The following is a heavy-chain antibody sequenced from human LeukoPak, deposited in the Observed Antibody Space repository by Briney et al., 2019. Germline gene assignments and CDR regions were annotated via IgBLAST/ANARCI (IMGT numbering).Heavy chain of an antibody. CDR2: IYYSGST. Sequence: SETLSLTCTVSGGSISSSSYYWGWIRQPPGKGLEWIGSIYYSGSTYYNPSLKSRVTISVDTSKNQFSLKLSSVTAADTAVHYCARDPGYSYGSVWFDPWGQGTLVTVSS. D-gene: IGHD5-18*01. V-gene: IGHV4-39*07. CDR3: ARDPGYSYGSVWFDP. J-gene: IGHJ5*02. CDR1: GGSISSSSYY.